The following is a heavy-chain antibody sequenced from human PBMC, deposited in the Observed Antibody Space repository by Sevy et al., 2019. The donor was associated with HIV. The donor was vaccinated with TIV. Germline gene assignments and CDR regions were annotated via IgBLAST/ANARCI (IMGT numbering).Heavy chain of an antibody. CDR2: ISGSGGST. CDR1: GFIFSSYV. CDR3: AGRSTVTTFFDY. J-gene: IGHJ4*02. D-gene: IGHD4-17*01. V-gene: IGHV3-23*01. Sequence: ETLSLTCAASGFIFSSYVMSWVRQAPGKGLEGVSGISGSGGSTYYADSVKGRFTTSRDNSKNTLYLQMNSLRAEDTAVYYCAGRSTVTTFFDYWGQGTLVTVSS.